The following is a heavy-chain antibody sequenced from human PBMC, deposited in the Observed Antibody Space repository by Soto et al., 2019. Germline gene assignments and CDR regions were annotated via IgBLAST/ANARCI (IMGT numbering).Heavy chain of an antibody. CDR1: GFTVSSNY. J-gene: IGHJ4*02. Sequence: GWSLRLSCAASGFTVSSNYMSWVRQAPGKGLEWVSVIYSGGSTYYADSVKGRFTISRDNSKNTLYLQMNSLRAEDTAVDYCARDYHWESLPPYDYVWYCGQGTLVTVSS. CDR3: ARDYHWESLPPYDYVWY. V-gene: IGHV3-53*01. CDR2: IYSGGST. D-gene: IGHD3-16*01.